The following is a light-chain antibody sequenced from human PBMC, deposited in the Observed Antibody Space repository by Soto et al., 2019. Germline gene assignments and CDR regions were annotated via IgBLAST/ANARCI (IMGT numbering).Light chain of an antibody. CDR1: QSVSSNY. V-gene: IGKV3-20*01. CDR2: GTS. Sequence: EIVLTQSPGTLSLSLGERATLSCRASQSVSSNYLAWYQQKPGQAPRLLIYGTSSRATGIPDRFSGSGSGTDFTLTISRLEPEDFAVYYCQQYGNSPRYSFGQGTNLEIK. CDR3: QQYGNSPRYS. J-gene: IGKJ2*03.